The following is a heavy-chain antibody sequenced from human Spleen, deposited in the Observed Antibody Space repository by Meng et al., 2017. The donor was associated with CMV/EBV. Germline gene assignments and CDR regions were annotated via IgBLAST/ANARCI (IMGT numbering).Heavy chain of an antibody. CDR2: ISSTSSYI. V-gene: IGHV3-21*01. Sequence: GESLKISCTASGFTFSDYSMNWVRQAPGKGLEWVASISSTSSYIYYADSVKGRFTISRDNAKNSLYPQMNSLRAEDTAVYYCARDPIYHYSGSYSGYFDYWGQGTLVTVSS. J-gene: IGHJ4*02. D-gene: IGHD1-26*01. CDR3: ARDPIYHYSGSYSGYFDY. CDR1: GFTFSDYS.